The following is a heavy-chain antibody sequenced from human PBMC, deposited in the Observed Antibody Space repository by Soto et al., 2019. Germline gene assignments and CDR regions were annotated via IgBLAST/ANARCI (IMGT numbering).Heavy chain of an antibody. CDR2: IKQDGSEK. V-gene: IGHV3-7*01. Sequence: GGSLRLSCAASGFTFSSYWMSWVRQAPGKGLEWVANIKQDGSEKYYVDSVKGRFTISRDNAKNSLYLQMNSLRAEDTAVYYCARDRPKYDILTGYRNDAFDIWGQGTMVTVSS. J-gene: IGHJ3*02. D-gene: IGHD3-9*01. CDR1: GFTFSSYW. CDR3: ARDRPKYDILTGYRNDAFDI.